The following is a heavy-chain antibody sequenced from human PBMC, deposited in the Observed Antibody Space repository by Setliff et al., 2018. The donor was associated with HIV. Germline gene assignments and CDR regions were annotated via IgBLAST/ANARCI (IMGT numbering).Heavy chain of an antibody. J-gene: IGHJ4*02. V-gene: IGHV3-7*05. CDR3: ARGMDYYDTSGYYQYYFDY. CDR2: IKQDGSEK. D-gene: IGHD3-22*01. Sequence: GGSLRLSCAASGFTFSTYWMSWVRQAPGKGLEWVANIKQDGSEKNYMDSVKGRFTISRDNAKNSLYLQMNSLRVEDTAVYYCARGMDYYDTSGYYQYYFDYWGQGTLVTVSS. CDR1: GFTFSTYW.